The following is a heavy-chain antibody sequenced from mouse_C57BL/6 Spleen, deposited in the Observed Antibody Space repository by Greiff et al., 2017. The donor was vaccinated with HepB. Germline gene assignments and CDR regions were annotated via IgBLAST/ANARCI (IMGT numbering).Heavy chain of an antibody. CDR1: GYSFTSGYY. CDR2: ISYDGSN. V-gene: IGHV3-6*01. Sequence: VQLKESGPGLVKPSQSLSLSCSVSGYSFTSGYYWYWIRQITENQLELRGDISYDGSNNYNPSLKNLISITRDTSKNQFFLKLNAVTTEDTATYCCARDGDYWGQGTTLTVSS. CDR3: ARDGDY. J-gene: IGHJ2*01.